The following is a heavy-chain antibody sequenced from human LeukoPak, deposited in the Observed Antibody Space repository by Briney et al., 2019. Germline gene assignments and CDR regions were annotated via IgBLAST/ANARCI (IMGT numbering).Heavy chain of an antibody. Sequence: GGSLRLSCAASGSTFSDYWMHWVRQAPGKGLVWVSRIKNDGSSTTYADSVKGRFTISRDNAKNTLSLLMSTLRVDDMAVYYCVRNSATGFDSWGQGTLVTVSS. J-gene: IGHJ4*02. CDR1: GSTFSDYW. CDR3: VRNSATGFDS. D-gene: IGHD6-13*01. V-gene: IGHV3-74*01. CDR2: IKNDGSST.